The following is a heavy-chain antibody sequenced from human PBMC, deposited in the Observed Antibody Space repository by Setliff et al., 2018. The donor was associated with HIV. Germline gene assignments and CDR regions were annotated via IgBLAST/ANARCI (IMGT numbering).Heavy chain of an antibody. Sequence: GASVKVSCKVSGYTFTTYSIHWVRQAPGQRPEWMGWLRTGNGDTSYSESLQGRVTFTRDTSANTAYMELRSLGSDDTAMYYRARNYYDRSGHHPDYWGQGTLVTVSS. CDR2: LRTGNGDT. CDR1: GYTFTTYS. CDR3: ARNYYDRSGHHPDY. V-gene: IGHV1-3*04. D-gene: IGHD3-22*01. J-gene: IGHJ4*02.